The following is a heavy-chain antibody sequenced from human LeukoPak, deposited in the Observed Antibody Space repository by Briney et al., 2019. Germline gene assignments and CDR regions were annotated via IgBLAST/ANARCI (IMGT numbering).Heavy chain of an antibody. J-gene: IGHJ4*02. CDR2: ISGSADRT. D-gene: IGHD1-26*01. CDR3: AKEPYSGSYFDY. Sequence: GGSLRLSCAASGFTFRSYAMSWVRQAPGKGLEWVSVISGSADRTYYADSVKGRFTISRDNSRGTLFLQMNSLRADDTAVYYCAKEPYSGSYFDYWGQGNLVTVSS. V-gene: IGHV3-23*01. CDR1: GFTFRSYA.